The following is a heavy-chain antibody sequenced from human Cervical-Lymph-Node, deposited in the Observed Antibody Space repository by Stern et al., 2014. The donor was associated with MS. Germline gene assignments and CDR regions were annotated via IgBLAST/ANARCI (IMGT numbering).Heavy chain of an antibody. CDR3: ARVKDGSVYRYYYGMDV. J-gene: IGHJ6*02. V-gene: IGHV3-20*01. CDR2: LNWNGGST. Sequence: EVQLVESGGGVVRPGGSLRLSCAASGFTFDDYGMNWVRQAPGKGLGWVSGLNWNGGSTGYADSVKGRFTISRDNAKNSLSLQMNSLRAEDTALYHCARVKDGSVYRYYYGMDVWGQGTTVTVSS. D-gene: IGHD3-22*01. CDR1: GFTFDDYG.